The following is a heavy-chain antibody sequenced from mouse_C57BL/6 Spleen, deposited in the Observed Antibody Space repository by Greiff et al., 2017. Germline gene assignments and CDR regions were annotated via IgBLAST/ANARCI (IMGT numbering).Heavy chain of an antibody. Sequence: VKLVESGAELVKPGASVKISCKASGYAFSSYWMNWVKQRPGKGLAWIGQIYPGDGGTNYNGKFKGKATLTAYKSSRTAYMQLSSLTSEDSAVYFCSRTAYYSNYYSMDCWGQGTSVTVSS. V-gene: IGHV1-80*01. J-gene: IGHJ4*01. D-gene: IGHD2-5*01. CDR1: GYAFSSYW. CDR2: IYPGDGGT. CDR3: SRTAYYSNYYSMDC.